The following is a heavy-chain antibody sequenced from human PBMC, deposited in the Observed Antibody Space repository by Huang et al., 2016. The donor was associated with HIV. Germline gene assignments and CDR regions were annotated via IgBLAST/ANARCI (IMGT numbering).Heavy chain of an antibody. Sequence: EVQLVESGGGLIQPGGSLRLSCAVSGFTVSSNYMSWVRQDPGKGLEWVSVIHNGGNTYYADYVKGRFAISRDNFKNTLYLQMNSLRAEDTAVYYCAREFCGGDCFRSRDAFDIWGQGTMVTVAS. V-gene: IGHV3-53*01. CDR3: AREFCGGDCFRSRDAFDI. CDR2: IHNGGNT. D-gene: IGHD2-21*02. CDR1: GFTVSSNY. J-gene: IGHJ3*02.